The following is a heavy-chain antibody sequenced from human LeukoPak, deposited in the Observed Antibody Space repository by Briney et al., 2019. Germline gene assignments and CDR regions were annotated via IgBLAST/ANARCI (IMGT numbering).Heavy chain of an antibody. Sequence: ASVKVSFKASGYTFTIYDINWVRQAAGQGLEWVGWMNPNSRNTGYAQKFQGRVTMTMNTAISTAYMELSSLRSDDTAVYYCARVYSDSSGYYVQGFDYWGQGTLVTVSS. J-gene: IGHJ4*02. V-gene: IGHV1-8*01. CDR3: ARVYSDSSGYYVQGFDY. CDR2: MNPNSRNT. D-gene: IGHD3-22*01. CDR1: GYTFTIYD.